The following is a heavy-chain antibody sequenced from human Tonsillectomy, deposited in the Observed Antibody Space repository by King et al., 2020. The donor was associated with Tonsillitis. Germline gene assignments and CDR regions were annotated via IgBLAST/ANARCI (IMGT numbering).Heavy chain of an antibody. D-gene: IGHD6-19*01. CDR3: ARGTPYTSLDYYYGMDV. Sequence: VQLVESGGGLVQPGGSLRLSCVASGFTFSNYWMSWVRQAPGKGLESVANIKQDGSEKYYVDSVKGRFTISRDNAKNSLYLQMNSLRADDTAVYHCARGTPYTSLDYYYGMDVWGQGTTVTVSS. J-gene: IGHJ6*02. V-gene: IGHV3-7*03. CDR1: GFTFSNYW. CDR2: IKQDGSEK.